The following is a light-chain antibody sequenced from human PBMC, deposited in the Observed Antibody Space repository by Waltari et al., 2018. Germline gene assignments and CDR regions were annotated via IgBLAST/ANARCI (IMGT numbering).Light chain of an antibody. J-gene: IGLJ1*01. CDR2: EDT. CDR3: YSSDSTGLRV. V-gene: IGLV3-10*01. Sequence: YELTQSPSVSSSPGQTARITSSGHELPRKTAYWFQQKSGQAPRLVIYEDTKRPSGIPDRFSGSSSGTVATLTIAGAQVDDEADYYCYSSDSTGLRVFGGGTSVVVL. CDR1: ELPRKT.